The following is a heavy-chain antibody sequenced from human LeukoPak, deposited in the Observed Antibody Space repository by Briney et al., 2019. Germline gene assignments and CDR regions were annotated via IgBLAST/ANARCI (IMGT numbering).Heavy chain of an antibody. Sequence: GGSLRLSCAASGFTFSDYYMSWIRQAPGKGLEWVSYISSSGSTIYYADSVKGRFTISRDNAKNSLYLQMNSLRAEDTAVYYCARTLTIAVAGTPYPYYFDYWGQGTLVTVSS. V-gene: IGHV3-11*04. CDR2: ISSSGSTI. CDR3: ARTLTIAVAGTPYPYYFDY. D-gene: IGHD6-19*01. CDR1: GFTFSDYY. J-gene: IGHJ4*02.